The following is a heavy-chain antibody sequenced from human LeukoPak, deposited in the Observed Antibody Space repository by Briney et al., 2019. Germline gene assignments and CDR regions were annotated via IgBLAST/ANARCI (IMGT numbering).Heavy chain of an antibody. Sequence: GGSLRLSCAASGFTFSSYWMSWVRQAPGKGLEWVANIKKDGSEKYYVDSVKGRFTISRDNAKTSLYLQMNSLRAEDTAVYYCAREHPYYYDSSGTALMAEIKYYFDYWGQGTLVTVSS. J-gene: IGHJ4*02. V-gene: IGHV3-7*01. CDR3: AREHPYYYDSSGTALMAEIKYYFDY. CDR2: IKKDGSEK. CDR1: GFTFSSYW. D-gene: IGHD3-22*01.